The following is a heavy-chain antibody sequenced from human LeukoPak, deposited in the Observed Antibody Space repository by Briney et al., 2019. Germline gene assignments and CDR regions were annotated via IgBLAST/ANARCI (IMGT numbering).Heavy chain of an antibody. CDR1: GFTFSSYA. Sequence: GGSLRLSCVASGFTFSSYAMYWVRQAPGKGLEWVSGIFGSGGSTHYADPVKGRFTISRDNSKNTVYLQMNSLRAEDTAVYYCAKTTTGYSSGRFPGWPVDYWGQGTLVTVSS. J-gene: IGHJ4*02. D-gene: IGHD6-19*01. V-gene: IGHV3-23*01. CDR3: AKTTTGYSSGRFPGWPVDY. CDR2: IFGSGGST.